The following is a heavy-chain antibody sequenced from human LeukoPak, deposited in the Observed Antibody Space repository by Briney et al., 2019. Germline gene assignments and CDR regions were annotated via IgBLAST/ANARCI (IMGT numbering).Heavy chain of an antibody. CDR1: GGSINSYY. J-gene: IGHJ4*02. V-gene: IGHV4-59*01. Sequence: SETLSLTCTVSGGSINSYYWSWIRQPPGKGLEWIGYIYYTGSTNYNPSLESRVTISVDASNNHFSLKLSSVTVADTAIYYCARAGGWHFDYWGQGTLVTVSS. D-gene: IGHD6-19*01. CDR3: ARAGGWHFDY. CDR2: IYYTGST.